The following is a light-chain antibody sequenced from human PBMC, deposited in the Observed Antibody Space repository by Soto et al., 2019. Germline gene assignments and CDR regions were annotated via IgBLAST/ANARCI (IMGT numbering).Light chain of an antibody. J-gene: IGKJ2*01. CDR1: QSVSSS. CDR3: QQYNKWPPWT. CDR2: GAS. Sequence: EIVMTQSPATLSVSPGERATLSCRASQSVSSSLAWYQQKPGQAPRLLIYGASTKATGIPARFSGSGSGTEFTLIIISLQSEDFAVDYCQQYNKWPPWTFGQGTKLEIK. V-gene: IGKV3-15*01.